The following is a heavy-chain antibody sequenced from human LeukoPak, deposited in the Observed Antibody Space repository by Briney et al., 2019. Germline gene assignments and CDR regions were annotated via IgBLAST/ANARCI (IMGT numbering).Heavy chain of an antibody. Sequence: PSETLSLTCTVSGSISGYYWSWFRQPPGKGLVGIGYIYTSGSTNYNPSLESRVTISVDTSKDQFSLDLSSVTAADTAVYYCARQKCTSASCLTKNAFDIWGQGTMVTVSS. CDR1: GSISGYY. J-gene: IGHJ3*02. D-gene: IGHD2-2*01. CDR2: IYTSGST. V-gene: IGHV4-4*09. CDR3: ARQKCTSASCLTKNAFDI.